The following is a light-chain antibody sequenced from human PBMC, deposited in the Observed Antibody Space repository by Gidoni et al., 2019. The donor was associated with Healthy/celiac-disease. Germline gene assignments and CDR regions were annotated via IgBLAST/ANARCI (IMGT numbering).Light chain of an antibody. V-gene: IGKV2-30*01. CDR2: KVS. CDR1: QSLVYSDRNTY. J-gene: IGKJ1*01. CDR3: MQGTHSWT. Sequence: DVVMTQSPLSLPVTLGQPASISCRTSQSLVYSDRNTYLHWFQQRPGQSPRRLIYKVSNRDSGVPDRFSGSGSGTDFTLKISRVEAEDVGVYYCMQGTHSWTFGQGTKVEIK.